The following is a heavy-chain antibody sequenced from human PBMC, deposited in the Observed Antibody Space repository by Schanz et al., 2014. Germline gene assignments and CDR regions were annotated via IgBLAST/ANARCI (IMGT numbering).Heavy chain of an antibody. J-gene: IGHJ6*02. Sequence: VQLVESGGGLVQSGGSLRLSCAASGFTFSNYGMHWVRQAPGKGLEWVAVISYDGSDKFYADSVKGRFTISRDNSNNTLSLQMNSLRNEDTAVYYCAKDRGGDYEVSYYYGMDVWGQGTTVTVSS. CDR2: ISYDGSDK. CDR1: GFTFSNYG. V-gene: IGHV3-30*18. D-gene: IGHD4-17*01. CDR3: AKDRGGDYEVSYYYGMDV.